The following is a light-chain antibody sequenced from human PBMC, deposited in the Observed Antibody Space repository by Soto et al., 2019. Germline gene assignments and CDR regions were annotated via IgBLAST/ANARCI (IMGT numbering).Light chain of an antibody. Sequence: QSALTQPASVSGSPGQSIAISCAGTSSDIGTYNHVSWYQQHPGKAPQLIIYSNNQRPSGVPDRFSGSKSGTSASLAISGLQSEDEADYYCAAWDDSLNGYVFGTGTKVTVL. CDR1: SSDIGTYNH. CDR2: SNN. V-gene: IGLV1-44*01. CDR3: AAWDDSLNGYV. J-gene: IGLJ1*01.